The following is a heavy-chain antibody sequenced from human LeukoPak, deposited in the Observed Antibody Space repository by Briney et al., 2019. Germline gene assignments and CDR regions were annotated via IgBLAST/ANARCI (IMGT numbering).Heavy chain of an antibody. CDR1: GYSFTTYW. J-gene: IGHJ4*02. CDR3: ARATSLSFYYFDY. D-gene: IGHD2-2*01. Sequence: GECPKISCKGSGYSFTTYWIGWVRQMPGKGLEWMGIIYPDDSDTRYNQSVQGQVTMSADKSINTAYLLWSSLKASDTAIYFCARATSLSFYYFDYWGQGTLVTVSS. CDR2: IYPDDSDT. V-gene: IGHV5-51*01.